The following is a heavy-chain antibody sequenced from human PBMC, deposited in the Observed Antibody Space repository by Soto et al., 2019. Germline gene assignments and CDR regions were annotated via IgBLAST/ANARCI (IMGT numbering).Heavy chain of an antibody. J-gene: IGHJ5*02. CDR3: ARDLAYGDYAVDP. D-gene: IGHD4-17*01. V-gene: IGHV3-15*07. CDR2: IKSKTDGGTP. Sequence: GGSLRLSCAASGFTFTTAWINWVRQAPGKGLEWVGRIKSKTDGGTPDFAAPVRGRFAISRDNAKNSLYLQMNSLRAEDTAVYYCARDLAYGDYAVDPWGQGTLVTVSS. CDR1: GFTFTTAW.